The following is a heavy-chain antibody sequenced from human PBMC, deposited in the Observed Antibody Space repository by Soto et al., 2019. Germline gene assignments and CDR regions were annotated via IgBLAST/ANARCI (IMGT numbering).Heavy chain of an antibody. CDR2: IDPSDSYT. CDR3: SRLDCSSTSCYHYGMDV. D-gene: IGHD2-2*01. Sequence: GEALKISCKGSGYSFTSYWISWVRQIPGKGLEWMGRIDPSDSYTNYSPSFQGHVTISADKSISTAYLQWSSLKASDTAMYYCSRLDCSSTSCYHYGMDVWGQGTTVTVSS. CDR1: GYSFTSYW. J-gene: IGHJ6*02. V-gene: IGHV5-10-1*01.